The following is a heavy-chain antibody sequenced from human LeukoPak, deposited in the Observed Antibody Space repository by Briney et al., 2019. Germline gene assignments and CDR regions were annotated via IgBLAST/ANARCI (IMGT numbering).Heavy chain of an antibody. V-gene: IGHV3-73*01. CDR2: IRSKANSNAT. CDR1: GFTFSGSG. Sequence: GGSLKVSCAASGFTFSGSGIHWVRQASGKGLEWVGRIRSKANSNATEYTASVKGRFTISRDDSKNTAYLQMNSLKTEDSAVYYCARSYYNDSSGYYYLFDNWGRGTLVTVSS. CDR3: ARSYYNDSSGYYYLFDN. D-gene: IGHD3-22*01. J-gene: IGHJ4*02.